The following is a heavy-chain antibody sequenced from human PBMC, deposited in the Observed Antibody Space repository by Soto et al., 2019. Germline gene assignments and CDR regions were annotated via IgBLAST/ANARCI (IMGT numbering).Heavy chain of an antibody. Sequence: PSETLSLTCTVSGASITSSSYFWVWIRHPPGKGLEWIGNIHYRGSTYYNASLKSRVTISVDTSKNQFTLRLSSVTAADSAVYSCARGIGYYFDAWGQGTRVTVS. CDR1: GASITSSSYF. D-gene: IGHD5-12*01. V-gene: IGHV4-39*01. CDR2: IHYRGST. J-gene: IGHJ4*02. CDR3: ARGIGYYFDA.